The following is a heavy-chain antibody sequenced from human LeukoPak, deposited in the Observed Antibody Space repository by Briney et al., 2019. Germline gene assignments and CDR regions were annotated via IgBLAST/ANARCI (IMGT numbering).Heavy chain of an antibody. CDR2: INPNSGGT. CDR1: GYTFTGYY. CDR3: ARGRDGYIFSFDY. V-gene: IGHV1-2*02. J-gene: IGHJ4*02. D-gene: IGHD5-24*01. Sequence: ASVKVSCKASGYTFTGYYMHWVRQAPGQGLEWMGWINPNSGGTNYAQKFQGRVTMTRDTSISTAYMELRSLRSDDTAVYYCARGRDGYIFSFDYWGQGTLVTVSS.